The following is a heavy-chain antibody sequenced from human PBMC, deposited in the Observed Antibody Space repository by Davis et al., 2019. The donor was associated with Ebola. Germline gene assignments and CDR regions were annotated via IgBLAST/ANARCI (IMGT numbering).Heavy chain of an antibody. Sequence: MPSETLSLTCAVYGGSFSDYMWSWIRQPPGKGLEWIGKISHGGVSDYNPSLMSRVTILVDTSKNQFSLRMNSVTAADTAVYYCAATAKTSISDSGLGYTYLDPWSQGTLVTVSS. J-gene: IGHJ5*02. D-gene: IGHD1-1*01. CDR2: ISHGGVS. V-gene: IGHV4-34*01. CDR3: AATAKTSISDSGLGYTYLDP. CDR1: GGSFSDYM.